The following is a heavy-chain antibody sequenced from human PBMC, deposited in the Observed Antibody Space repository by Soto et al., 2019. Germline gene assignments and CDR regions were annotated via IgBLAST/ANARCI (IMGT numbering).Heavy chain of an antibody. Sequence: SETLSLTCTVSGGSISSGGYYWSWIRQHPGKGLEWIGYIYYSGSTYYNPSLKSRVTISVDTSKNQFSLKLSSVTAADTAVYYCARVGGVVVVAVDRSAPWFDPWGQGTLVTVSS. CDR2: IYYSGST. V-gene: IGHV4-31*03. CDR1: GGSISSGGYY. J-gene: IGHJ5*02. D-gene: IGHD2-15*01. CDR3: ARVGGVVVVAVDRSAPWFDP.